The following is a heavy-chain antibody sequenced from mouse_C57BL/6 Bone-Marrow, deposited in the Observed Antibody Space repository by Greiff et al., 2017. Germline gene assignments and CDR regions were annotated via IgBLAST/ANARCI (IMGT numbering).Heavy chain of an antibody. CDR2: LDPENGDT. D-gene: IGHD2-14*01. J-gene: IGHJ3*01. CDR3: TTGGYSWFAY. V-gene: IGHV14-4*01. CDR1: GFNIKDDY. Sequence: QLKQSGAELVRPGASVMLSCTASGFNIKDDYMHWVKQRPEQGREWIGWLDPENGDTEYASKFQGKATITADTSSNTAFLQLSSLTSEDTAVYYCTTGGYSWFAYWGQGTLVTVSA.